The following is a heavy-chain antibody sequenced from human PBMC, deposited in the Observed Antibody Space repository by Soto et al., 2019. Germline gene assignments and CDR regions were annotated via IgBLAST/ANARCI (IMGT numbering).Heavy chain of an antibody. D-gene: IGHD4-17*01. CDR1: GFTFTTHA. Sequence: GGSLRLSCAASGFTFTTHAMHWARQAPGKGLEWVAAIWDDGSKTYYEDSVKGRFTISRDNSENMLYLQMNSLRVDDTAVYYCSSCRAEYGAIEGIDHWGQGTLVTVSS. J-gene: IGHJ4*02. CDR3: SSCRAEYGAIEGIDH. V-gene: IGHV3-33*01. CDR2: IWDDGSKT.